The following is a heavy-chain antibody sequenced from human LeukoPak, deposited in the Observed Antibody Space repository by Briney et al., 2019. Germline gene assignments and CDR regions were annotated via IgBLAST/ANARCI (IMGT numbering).Heavy chain of an antibody. J-gene: IGHJ4*02. CDR3: VRESIGFDY. CDR1: GFNFSTYN. CDR2: ISSSSRTR. Sequence: GGSLRLSCAASGFNFSTYNVNWVRQAPGKGLDWVSYISSSSRTRYYADSVKGRFTISRDNAKDSLYLQMNSLRAEDTAVYYCVRESIGFDYWGQGTLVTVSS. D-gene: IGHD2-15*01. V-gene: IGHV3-48*04.